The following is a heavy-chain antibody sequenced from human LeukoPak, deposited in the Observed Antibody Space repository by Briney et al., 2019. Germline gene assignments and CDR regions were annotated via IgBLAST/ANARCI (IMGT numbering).Heavy chain of an antibody. D-gene: IGHD4-17*01. CDR2: ISAYNGNT. CDR1: GGTFNNSA. V-gene: IGHV1-18*01. CDR3: ARGTGYGDYPN. Sequence: ASVKVSCKTSGGTFNNSAISWVRQAPGQGLEWMGWISAYNGNTNYAQKLQGRVTMTTDTSTSTAYMELRSLRSDDTAVYYCARGTGYGDYPNWGQGTLVTVSS. J-gene: IGHJ4*02.